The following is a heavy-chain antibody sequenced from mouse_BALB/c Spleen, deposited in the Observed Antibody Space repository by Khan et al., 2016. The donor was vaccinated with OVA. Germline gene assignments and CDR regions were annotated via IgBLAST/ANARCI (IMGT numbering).Heavy chain of an antibody. CDR3: ARQNYYGDAIDY. V-gene: IGHV3-2*02. CDR1: GYSITSNYA. Sequence: EVQLQESGPGLVKPSQSLSLTCTVTGYSITSNYAWNWIRQFPENRLEWMGYISYSGSTSYNPSLKSRISITRDTSKNQFFLQLNSVTTEDTATYYCARQNYYGDAIDYWGQGTSVTVSS. CDR2: ISYSGST. D-gene: IGHD1-2*01. J-gene: IGHJ4*01.